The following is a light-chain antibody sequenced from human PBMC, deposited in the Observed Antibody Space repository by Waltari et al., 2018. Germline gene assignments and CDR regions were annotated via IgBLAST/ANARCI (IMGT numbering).Light chain of an antibody. Sequence: QSVLTQPPSVSGAPGQRVTISCTGSSSNIGAGFDVHWYQQLPGTAPKLLIFGHNNRPSGVPDRCSGSKSGTSASLASTGLQAEDEADYYCQSYDSSLFVVFGGGTKLTVL. J-gene: IGLJ2*01. V-gene: IGLV1-40*01. CDR2: GHN. CDR3: QSYDSSLFVV. CDR1: SSNIGAGFD.